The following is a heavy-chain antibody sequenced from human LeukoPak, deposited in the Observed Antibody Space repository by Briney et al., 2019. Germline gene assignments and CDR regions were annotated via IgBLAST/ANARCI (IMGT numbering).Heavy chain of an antibody. CDR3: ARDRAGDPYYYYGMDV. D-gene: IGHD4-17*01. V-gene: IGHV3-53*05. J-gene: IGHJ6*02. CDR1: GLIVSSNY. CDR2: IYSGGST. Sequence: PGGSLRLSCAVSGLIVSSNYMSWVRQAPGKGLEWVSVIYSGGSTYYADSVKGRFTVSRDNSKNTLYLQMNSLRAEDTAVYYCARDRAGDPYYYYGMDVWGQGTTVTVSS.